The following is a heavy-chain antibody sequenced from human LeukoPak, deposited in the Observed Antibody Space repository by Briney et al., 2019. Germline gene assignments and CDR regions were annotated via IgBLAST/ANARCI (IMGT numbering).Heavy chain of an antibody. CDR1: GYTSTGYY. Sequence: SSVKVSCKASGYTSTGYYMHWVRQAPGQGLEWMGWINPNSGGTNYAQKFQGRVTMTRDTSISTAYMELSRLRSDDTAVYYCVRGAMLWFGELLERGDWFDPWGQGTLVTVSS. CDR2: INPNSGGT. CDR3: VRGAMLWFGELLERGDWFDP. V-gene: IGHV1-2*02. J-gene: IGHJ5*02. D-gene: IGHD3-10*01.